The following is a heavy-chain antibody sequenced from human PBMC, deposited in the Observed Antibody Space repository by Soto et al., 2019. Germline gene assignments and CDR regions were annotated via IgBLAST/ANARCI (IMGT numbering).Heavy chain of an antibody. V-gene: IGHV3-74*01. CDR3: ARDVGGKFGY. J-gene: IGHJ4*02. CDR1: GFTFSNYW. D-gene: IGHD2-15*01. Sequence: EVQLVESGGDLLQPGGSLRLSCEVSGFTFSNYWMHWVRQAPGGGLVWVSRIDTDGSTTNYADSVHGRFTISRDNAKSTLYLQMNSLRVEDTAVYYCARDVGGKFGYWGQGTLVTVSS. CDR2: IDTDGSTT.